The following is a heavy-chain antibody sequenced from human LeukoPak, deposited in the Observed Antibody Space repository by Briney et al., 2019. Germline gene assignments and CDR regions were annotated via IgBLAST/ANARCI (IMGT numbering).Heavy chain of an antibody. J-gene: IGHJ4*02. CDR3: ARTIAAREVMFPVDY. V-gene: IGHV1-18*01. CDR2: ISAYNGNT. D-gene: IGHD6-6*01. CDR1: GYTFTSYG. Sequence: GASVKVSCKASGYTFTSYGISWVRQAPGQGLEWMGWISAYNGNTNYAQKLQGRVTMTTDTSTSTAYMELRSLRSDDTAVYYCARTIAAREVMFPVDYWGQGTLVTVSS.